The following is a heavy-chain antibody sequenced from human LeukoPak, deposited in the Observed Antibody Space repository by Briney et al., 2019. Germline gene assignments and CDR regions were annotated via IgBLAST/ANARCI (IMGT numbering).Heavy chain of an antibody. Sequence: QPGGSLRLSCAASGFTFSSYEMNWVRQAPGKGLEWVSYISSSGSTIYYADSVKGRFTISRDNAKNSLYLQMNSLRAEDTAVYYCARDFSNTGYSSGWYFVDCFDYWGQGTLVTVSS. CDR3: ARDFSNTGYSSGWYFVDCFDY. CDR1: GFTFSSYE. V-gene: IGHV3-48*03. D-gene: IGHD6-19*01. J-gene: IGHJ4*02. CDR2: ISSSGSTI.